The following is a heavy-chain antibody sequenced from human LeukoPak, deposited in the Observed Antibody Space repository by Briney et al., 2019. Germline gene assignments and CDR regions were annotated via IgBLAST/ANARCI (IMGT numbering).Heavy chain of an antibody. CDR3: HHDIVVVPAAMGGVNWFDP. CDR2: IKQDGSEK. D-gene: IGHD2-2*01. CDR1: GFTFSSYW. Sequence: QPGGSLRLSCAASGFTFSSYWMSWVRQAPGKGLEWVANIKQDGSEKYYADSVKGRFTISRDNSKNTLYLQMNSLRAEDTAVYYCHHDIVVVPAAMGGVNWFDPWGQGTLVTVSS. V-gene: IGHV3-7*01. J-gene: IGHJ5*02.